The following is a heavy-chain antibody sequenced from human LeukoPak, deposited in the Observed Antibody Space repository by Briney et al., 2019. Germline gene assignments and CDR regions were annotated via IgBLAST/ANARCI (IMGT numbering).Heavy chain of an antibody. D-gene: IGHD5-24*01. Sequence: PGGSLRLSCAASGFTFSSYAMHWVRQAPGKGLEWVAVMSYDGSNKYYADSVKGRFTISRDNSKNTLYLQMNSLRAEDTAVYYCARRDGYNYYFAYWGQGTLVTVSS. CDR3: ARRDGYNYYFAY. CDR2: MSYDGSNK. V-gene: IGHV3-30-3*01. CDR1: GFTFSSYA. J-gene: IGHJ4*02.